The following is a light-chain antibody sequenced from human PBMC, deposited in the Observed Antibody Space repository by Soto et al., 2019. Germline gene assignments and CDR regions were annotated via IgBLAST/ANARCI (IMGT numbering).Light chain of an antibody. CDR3: QQYGSSPPIT. Sequence: ERVMTQSPATLSVSPGERSTLSCRSSESVSSNLAWYQQKPGQAPRLLIYGASTRATGIPARFSGSGSGTDFTLTISRLEPEDFAVYYCQQYGSSPPITFGQGTRLEIK. J-gene: IGKJ5*01. CDR2: GAS. V-gene: IGKV3-15*01. CDR1: ESVSSN.